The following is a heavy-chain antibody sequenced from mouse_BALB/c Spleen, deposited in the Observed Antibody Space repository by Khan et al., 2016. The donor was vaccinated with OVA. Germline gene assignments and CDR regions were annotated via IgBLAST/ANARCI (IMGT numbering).Heavy chain of an antibody. V-gene: IGHV3-2*02. CDR3: ARKDYYDYDPFPY. Sequence: EVQLQESGPGLVKPSQSLSLTCTVTGYSITSEYAWNWIRQFPGNKLEWMGYINYSGNTRFNPSLKSRTSITRHTSKNQFFLQLNSVTTEDTATYYCARKDYYDYDPFPYWGKGTLVTVSA. J-gene: IGHJ3*01. D-gene: IGHD2-4*01. CDR2: INYSGNT. CDR1: GYSITSEYA.